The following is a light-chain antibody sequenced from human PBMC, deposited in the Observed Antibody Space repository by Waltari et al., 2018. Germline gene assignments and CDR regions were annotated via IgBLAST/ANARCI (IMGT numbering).Light chain of an antibody. V-gene: IGLV2-14*03. Sequence: QSALTQPASVSGSPGQSLTISCTGTISDVGTYNYVSWYQQHPGKAPKLMIYDVTKRPSGVSNRVSGSRSGNTASLTISGLQAEDEADYYCSSYISSRIYVVFGGGTKLTVL. CDR2: DVT. J-gene: IGLJ2*01. CDR1: ISDVGTYNY. CDR3: SSYISSRIYVV.